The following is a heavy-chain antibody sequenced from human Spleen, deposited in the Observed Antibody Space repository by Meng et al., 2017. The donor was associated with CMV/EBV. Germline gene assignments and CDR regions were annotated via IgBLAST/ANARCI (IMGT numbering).Heavy chain of an antibody. CDR2: IYTSGST. Sequence: QLQESGPGLVKPSETLSLTCTVSGGSISSYYWSWIRQPAGKGLEWIGRIYTSGSTNYNPSLKSRVTMSVDTSKNQFSLKLSSVTAADTAVYYCARVYDSSGYYPNWFDPWGQGTLVTVSS. J-gene: IGHJ5*02. CDR1: GGSISSYY. D-gene: IGHD3-22*01. V-gene: IGHV4-4*07. CDR3: ARVYDSSGYYPNWFDP.